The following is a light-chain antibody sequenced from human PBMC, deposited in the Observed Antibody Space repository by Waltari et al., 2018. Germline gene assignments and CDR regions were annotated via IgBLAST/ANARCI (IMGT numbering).Light chain of an antibody. CDR1: GSNLGAGYD. V-gene: IGLV1-40*01. Sequence: QSVLTQPPSVSGAPGQRVSISCTGSGSNLGAGYDVNWYQQHPGKAPNLLIYGTSTRPPGVPDRFFGSQSGTSASLAITALQAEDEAEYYCQSYDTSLSVVFGGGTKLTVL. J-gene: IGLJ2*01. CDR2: GTS. CDR3: QSYDTSLSVV.